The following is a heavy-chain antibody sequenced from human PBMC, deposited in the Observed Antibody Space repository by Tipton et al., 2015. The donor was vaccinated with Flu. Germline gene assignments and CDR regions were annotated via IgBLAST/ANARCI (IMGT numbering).Heavy chain of an antibody. J-gene: IGHJ4*02. CDR1: GGSISSSRYY. Sequence: TLSLTCTVSGGSISSSRYYWGWIRQPPGKGLEWIGSIYHTGSTYYNPSLKSRVTISVDTSKNQFSLKLSSVTAADTAVYYCARGIYISSSWYVGRGDPNKNDYWGQGTLVTVSS. CDR3: ARGIYISSSWYVGRGDPNKNDY. D-gene: IGHD6-13*01. V-gene: IGHV4-39*07. CDR2: IYHTGST.